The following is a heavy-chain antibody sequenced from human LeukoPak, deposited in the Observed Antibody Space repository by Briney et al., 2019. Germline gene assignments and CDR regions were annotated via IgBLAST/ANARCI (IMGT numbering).Heavy chain of an antibody. CDR3: AKDHSGSGYHNPHFDY. V-gene: IGHV3-23*01. CDR2: ISGSGGST. CDR1: GFTFSSYA. J-gene: IGHJ4*02. D-gene: IGHD3-3*02. Sequence: PGGSLRLSCAASGFTFSSYAMSWVRQAPGKGLEWVSAISGSGGSTYYADSVKGRFTISRDNSKNTLYLQMNSLRAEDTAVYYCAKDHSGSGYHNPHFDYGGQGPLVTVSS.